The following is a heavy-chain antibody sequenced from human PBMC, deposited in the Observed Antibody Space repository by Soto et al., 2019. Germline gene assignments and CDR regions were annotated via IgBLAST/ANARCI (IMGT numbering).Heavy chain of an antibody. Sequence: GGSLRLSCAASGFTFDDYTMHWVRQAPGKGLEWVSLISWDGGSTYYADSVKGRFTISRDNSKNSLYLQMNSLRTEDTALYYCAKDISSSWYSSDYYYYYGMDVWGQGTTVTVSS. V-gene: IGHV3-43*01. CDR2: ISWDGGST. J-gene: IGHJ6*02. CDR3: AKDISSSWYSSDYYYYYGMDV. D-gene: IGHD6-13*01. CDR1: GFTFDDYT.